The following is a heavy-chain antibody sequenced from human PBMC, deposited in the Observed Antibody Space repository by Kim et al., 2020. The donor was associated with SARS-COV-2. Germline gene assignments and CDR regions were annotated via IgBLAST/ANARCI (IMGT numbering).Heavy chain of an antibody. J-gene: IGHJ3*02. CDR1: GFTFSNYA. CDR2: IYGGGSST. CDR3: AGCGGDCSDAFDI. D-gene: IGHD2-21*02. Sequence: GGSLRLSCAASGFTFSNYAMSWVRQAPGKGLEWVSVIYGGGSSTYYADSVKGRFTISRDNSKNTLYLQMSSLRAEDTAVYYCAGCGGDCSDAFDIWGQGT. V-gene: IGHV3-23*03.